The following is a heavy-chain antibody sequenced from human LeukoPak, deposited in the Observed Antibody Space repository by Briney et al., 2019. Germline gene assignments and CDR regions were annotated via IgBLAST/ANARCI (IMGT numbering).Heavy chain of an antibody. CDR3: ARGRKGGNYDILTGYYPMANYFDY. D-gene: IGHD3-9*01. CDR2: INHSGST. CDR1: GGSFSGYY. V-gene: IGHV4-34*01. Sequence: SETLSLTCAVYGGSFSGYYWSWIRQPPGKGLEWIGEINHSGSTSHNPSLKSRVTISVDTSKNQFSLKLSSVTAADTAVYYCARGRKGGNYDILTGYYPMANYFDYWGQGTLVTVSS. J-gene: IGHJ4*02.